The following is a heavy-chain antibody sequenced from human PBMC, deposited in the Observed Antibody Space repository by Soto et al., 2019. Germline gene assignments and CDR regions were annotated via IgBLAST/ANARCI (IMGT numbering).Heavy chain of an antibody. Sequence: ASVKVSCKASGGTFSSYRINWVRQAPGQGLEWVGGIVPIYRTADYAQKFQGRVTITADESARTSYMELRSLKSLDTAVYYCVRDSGAKLSSSWGQGALVTVSS. CDR2: IVPIYRTA. CDR1: GGTFSSYR. CDR3: VRDSGAKLSSS. D-gene: IGHD6-13*01. V-gene: IGHV1-69*13. J-gene: IGHJ4*02.